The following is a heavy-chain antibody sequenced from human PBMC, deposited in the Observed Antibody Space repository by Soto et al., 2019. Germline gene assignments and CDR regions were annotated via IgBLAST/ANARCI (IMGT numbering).Heavy chain of an antibody. CDR2: IDPYDTGI. D-gene: IGHD2-15*01. V-gene: IGHV3-74*01. CDR1: GFAFSSEW. Sequence: PGGSLRLSCAASGFAFSSEWTHWVRQAPGKGLVWVSRIDPYDTGITYADSVKGRFTISRDNAKNTLYLQMNSLRAEDTAVYYCTSDTSGARDSWGQGTLVTVSS. J-gene: IGHJ4*02. CDR3: TSDTSGARDS.